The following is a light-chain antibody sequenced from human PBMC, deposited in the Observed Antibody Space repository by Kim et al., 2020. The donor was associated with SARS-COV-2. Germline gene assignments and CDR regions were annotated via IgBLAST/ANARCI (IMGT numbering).Light chain of an antibody. Sequence: DVQMTQSPSSLSASVGDRVTITCQASHDISNSLNWYQQKPGKAPKLLIYEATNLETGVSSRFSGSGSGTDFTFTISSLQPKDIATYYCQQYEILPYTFGQGTKLEI. CDR1: HDISNS. CDR2: EAT. J-gene: IGKJ2*01. CDR3: QQYEILPYT. V-gene: IGKV1-33*01.